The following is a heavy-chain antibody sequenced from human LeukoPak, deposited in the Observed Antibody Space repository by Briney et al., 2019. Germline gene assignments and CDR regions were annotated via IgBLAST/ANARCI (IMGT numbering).Heavy chain of an antibody. CDR2: ISGSGGST. CDR3: ANYGDYVAVDY. CDR1: GFTFSSYA. J-gene: IGHJ4*02. D-gene: IGHD4-17*01. Sequence: GGSLRLSCAASGFTFSSYAMSSVRQAPGKGLEWVSAISGSGGSTYYADSGKGLCTISRDNPKNTLYLQMNSLRAEDTAVYYCANYGDYVAVDYWGQRTLVTVPS. V-gene: IGHV3-23*01.